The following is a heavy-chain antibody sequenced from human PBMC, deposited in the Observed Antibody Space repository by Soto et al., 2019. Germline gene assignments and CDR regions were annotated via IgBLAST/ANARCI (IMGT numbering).Heavy chain of an antibody. D-gene: IGHD2-21*01. J-gene: IGHJ6*02. CDR1: GVSISNYY. Sequence: PAETLSLTCTVSGVSISNYYWSWIRQPPGKGLEWIGRIYTSGSTNYNPAPKRGVTMSVETYKNQSSLKLMSVTTADTTVYYCGGEDCGKIGRADYYYGMDVWGQGTTVTVSS. V-gene: IGHV4-4*07. CDR3: GGEDCGKIGRADYYYGMDV. CDR2: IYTSGST.